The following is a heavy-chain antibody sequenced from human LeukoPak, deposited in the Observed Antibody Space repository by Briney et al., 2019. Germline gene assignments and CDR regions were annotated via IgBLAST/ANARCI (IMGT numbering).Heavy chain of an antibody. V-gene: IGHV3-7*01. CDR2: IKKDGSEK. CDR3: AREGISGGIFDY. CDR1: GFTVSSYW. D-gene: IGHD3-10*01. J-gene: IGHJ4*02. Sequence: PGGSLRLSCAASGFTVSSYWMSWVRQVPGKGLEWVANIKKDGSEKHYVDSVEGRFTVSRDDARNLLFLQMNSLRASDTAVYYCAREGISGGIFDYWGQGALVAVSS.